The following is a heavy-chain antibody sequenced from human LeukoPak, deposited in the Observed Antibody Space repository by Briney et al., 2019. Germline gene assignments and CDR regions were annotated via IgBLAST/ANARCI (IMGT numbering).Heavy chain of an antibody. Sequence: QPGGSLRLSCAASGFTFSSYVMSWVRQAPGKGLEWVSSISVSGAGTYYADSVKGRFTISRDNSKNTLYLQMNSLRAEDTAVYYCGREYASSGYCDSWGQGTLVTVSS. J-gene: IGHJ4*02. D-gene: IGHD3-22*01. CDR3: GREYASSGYCDS. CDR2: ISVSGAGT. V-gene: IGHV3-23*01. CDR1: GFTFSSYV.